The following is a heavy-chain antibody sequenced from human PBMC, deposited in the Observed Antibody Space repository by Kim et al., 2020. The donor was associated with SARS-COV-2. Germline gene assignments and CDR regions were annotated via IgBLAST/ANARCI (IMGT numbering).Heavy chain of an antibody. J-gene: IGHJ4*02. Sequence: ASVKVSCKASGYTFTGYYMHWVRQAPGQGLEWMGRINPNSGGTNYAQKFQGRVTMTRDTSISTAYMELSRLRSDDTAVYYCARGSYYCDSSGYYGHWGQGTLVTVSS. CDR1: GYTFTGYY. CDR3: ARGSYYCDSSGYYGH. V-gene: IGHV1-2*06. D-gene: IGHD3-22*01. CDR2: INPNSGGT.